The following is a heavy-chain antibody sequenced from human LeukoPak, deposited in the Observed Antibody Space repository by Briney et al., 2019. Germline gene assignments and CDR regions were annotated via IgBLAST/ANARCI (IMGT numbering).Heavy chain of an antibody. V-gene: IGHV3-7*01. CDR2: IKQDGSEK. D-gene: IGHD1-7*01. J-gene: IGHJ4*02. CDR3: ARGNWNYGDPLYLDY. Sequence: GGSLRLSCAASGFTFSSYWMSWVRQAPGKGLEWVANIKQDGSEKYYVDSVKGRFTIYRDNAKNSLYLQMNSLRAEDTAVYYCARGNWNYGDPLYLDYWGQGTLVTVSS. CDR1: GFTFSSYW.